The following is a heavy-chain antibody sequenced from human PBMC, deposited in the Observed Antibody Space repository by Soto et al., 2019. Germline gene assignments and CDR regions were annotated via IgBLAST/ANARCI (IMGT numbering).Heavy chain of an antibody. CDR2: IYYSGST. V-gene: IGHV4-61*01. Sequence: TLSLTCTVSGGSVSSGSYYWSWIRQPPGKGLEWIGYIYYSGSTNYNPSLKSRVTISVDTSKNQFSLKLSPVTAADTAVYYCARGIGYCSGGSCSFDYWGQGTLVTVS. J-gene: IGHJ4*02. CDR1: GGSVSSGSYY. CDR3: ARGIGYCSGGSCSFDY. D-gene: IGHD2-15*01.